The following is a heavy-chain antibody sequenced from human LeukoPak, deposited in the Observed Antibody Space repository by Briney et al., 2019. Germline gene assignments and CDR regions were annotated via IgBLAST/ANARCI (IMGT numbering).Heavy chain of an antibody. Sequence: ASVKVSCKVSGYTLTELSMYWVRQAPGKGLEWMGGFDPEDGETIYAQKFQGRVTMTEDTSTDTAYMELSSLRSEDTAVYYCATTASGTTYAFDIWGQGTMVTVSS. V-gene: IGHV1-24*01. CDR1: GYTLTELS. J-gene: IGHJ3*02. D-gene: IGHD1-1*01. CDR3: ATTASGTTYAFDI. CDR2: FDPEDGET.